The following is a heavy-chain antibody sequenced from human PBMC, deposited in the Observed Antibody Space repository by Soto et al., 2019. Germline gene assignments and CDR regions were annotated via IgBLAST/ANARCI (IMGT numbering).Heavy chain of an antibody. CDR3: ARNPLIGYCSGGSCYGDY. J-gene: IGHJ4*02. V-gene: IGHV3-21*01. Sequence: EVQLVESGGGLVKPGGSLRLSCAASGFTFSSYSMNWVRQAPGKGLEWVSAISSSSSYIYNADSVKGRFTISRDNAKNSLYLQMNSLRAEDTAVYYCARNPLIGYCSGGSCYGDYWGQGTLVTVSS. CDR2: ISSSSSYI. CDR1: GFTFSSYS. D-gene: IGHD2-15*01.